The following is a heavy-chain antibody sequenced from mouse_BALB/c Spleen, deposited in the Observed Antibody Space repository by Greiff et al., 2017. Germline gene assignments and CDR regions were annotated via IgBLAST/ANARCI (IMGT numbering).Heavy chain of an antibody. CDR1: GYSFTSYW. CDR3: TRSETALGFAY. CDR2: IYPGNSDT. V-gene: IGHV1-5*01. Sequence: EVQLQQSGTVLARPGASVKMSCKASGYSFTSYWMHWVKQRPGQGLEWIGAIYPGNSDTSYNQKFKGKAKLTAVTSASTAYMELSSLTNEDSAVYYCTRSETALGFAYWGQGTLVTVSA. J-gene: IGHJ3*01.